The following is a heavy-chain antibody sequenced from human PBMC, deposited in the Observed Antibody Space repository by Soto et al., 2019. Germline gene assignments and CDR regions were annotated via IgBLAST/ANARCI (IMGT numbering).Heavy chain of an antibody. D-gene: IGHD4-17*01. V-gene: IGHV3-30*03. J-gene: IGHJ4*02. Sequence: QVQLVESGGGVVQPGRSLRLSCAASGFTFSSYGMHWVRQAPGKGLEWAAVISYDGSNKYYADSVKGRFTISRDNSKNTLYLQMNSLRAEDTAVYYCAGDYGDYYFDYWGQGTLVTVSS. CDR1: GFTFSSYG. CDR2: ISYDGSNK. CDR3: AGDYGDYYFDY.